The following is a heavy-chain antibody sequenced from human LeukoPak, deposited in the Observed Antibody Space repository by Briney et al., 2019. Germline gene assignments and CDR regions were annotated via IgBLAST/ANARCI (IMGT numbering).Heavy chain of an antibody. Sequence: GGSLRLSCAASGFTFSVYGMNWVRQAPGKGPEWLSHISSGGTTIYYADSVKGRFTVSRDNVENSLFLQMNSLRVDDTAVYYCVRDFEVPAAAPDYYYFYYMDVWGTGTTVTVSS. CDR3: VRDFEVPAAAPDYYYFYYMDV. CDR2: ISSGGTTI. V-gene: IGHV3-48*04. CDR1: GFTFSVYG. D-gene: IGHD2-2*01. J-gene: IGHJ6*03.